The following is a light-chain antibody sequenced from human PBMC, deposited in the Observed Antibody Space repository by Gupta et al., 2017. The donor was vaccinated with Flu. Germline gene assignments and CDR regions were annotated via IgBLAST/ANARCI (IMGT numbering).Light chain of an antibody. CDR1: QSVSPY. CDR3: QQRSSRSQGIRRA. J-gene: IGKJ3*01. Sequence: SLSPGERGTRACRASQSVSPYFAWYPHKPGQAPRLLIYDASNRATVIPARFSGSGSGTTFTLTISGLEPEEAAVYYCQQRSSRSQGIRRAFGHGTKVDI. CDR2: DAS. V-gene: IGKV3-11*01.